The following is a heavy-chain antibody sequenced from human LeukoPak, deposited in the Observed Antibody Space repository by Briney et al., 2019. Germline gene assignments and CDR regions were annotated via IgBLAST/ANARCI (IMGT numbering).Heavy chain of an antibody. D-gene: IGHD1-26*01. V-gene: IGHV4/OR15-8*02. CDR2: ISLSGQT. J-gene: IGHJ4*02. CDR1: GGSIRSTNW. CDR3: SRESGAFCPFGY. Sequence: KPSETLSLTCGVSGGSIRSTNWCSWVRQPPGQGLEWIGEISLSGQTNFNPSLNGRVTMSLDKSRNQLSLKLTSVTAADTAIYYCSRESGAFCPFGYWGQGTLVIVPP.